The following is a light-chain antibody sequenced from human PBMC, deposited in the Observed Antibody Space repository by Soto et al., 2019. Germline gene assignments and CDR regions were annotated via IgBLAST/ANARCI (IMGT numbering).Light chain of an antibody. CDR2: DVS. Sequence: QSVLTQPASVSGSPGQSITISCSGTSSDVGGCNYVSWYQQHPGKAPQVMIYDVSNRPSGVSNRFSGSKSGNTASLTISGLQAEDEADYSCYSYTTSSTYVFGTGTKVTVL. CDR3: YSYTTSSTYV. J-gene: IGLJ1*01. CDR1: SSDVGGCNY. V-gene: IGLV2-14*01.